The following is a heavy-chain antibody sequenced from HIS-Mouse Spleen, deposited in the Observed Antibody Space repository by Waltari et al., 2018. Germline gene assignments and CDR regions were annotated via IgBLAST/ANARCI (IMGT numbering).Heavy chain of an antibody. J-gene: IGHJ2*01. CDR1: GGSISSSSYY. CDR2: SYYSGST. D-gene: IGHD6-13*01. Sequence: QLQLQESGPGLVKPSETLSLTCTVSGGSISSSSYYWGWIRQPPGKGLELIGGSYYSGSTYDNPCLKGRVTISVDTSKNQFSRKLSAVTAADTAVYYCAREIPYSSSWYDWYFDLWGRGTLVTVSS. V-gene: IGHV4-39*07. CDR3: AREIPYSSSWYDWYFDL.